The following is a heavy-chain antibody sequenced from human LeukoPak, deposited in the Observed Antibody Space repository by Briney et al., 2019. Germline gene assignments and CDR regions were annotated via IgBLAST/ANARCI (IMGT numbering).Heavy chain of an antibody. Sequence: ASVKVSCKASGGTFSSYAISWVRQAPGQGLEWMGGIIPIFGTANYAQKFQGRVTITTDESTSTAYMELSSLRSEDTAVYYCARDSYDFWSGYRRFDYWGQGTLVTVSS. V-gene: IGHV1-69*05. D-gene: IGHD3-3*01. CDR1: GGTFSSYA. CDR2: IIPIFGTA. J-gene: IGHJ4*02. CDR3: ARDSYDFWSGYRRFDY.